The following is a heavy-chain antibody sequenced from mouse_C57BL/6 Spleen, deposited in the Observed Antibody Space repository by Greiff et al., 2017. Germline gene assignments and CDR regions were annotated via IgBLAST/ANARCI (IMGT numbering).Heavy chain of an antibody. CDR3: ARGGQLRLEAWFAY. D-gene: IGHD3-2*02. CDR1: GYTFTSYW. V-gene: IGHV1-64*01. Sequence: QVQLQQPGAELVKPGASVKLSCKASGYTFTSYWMHWVKQRPGQGLEWIGMIHPNSGSTNYNEKFKSKATLTVDKSSSTAYMQLSSLTSEDSAVYYGARGGQLRLEAWFAYWGQGTLVTVSA. J-gene: IGHJ3*01. CDR2: IHPNSGST.